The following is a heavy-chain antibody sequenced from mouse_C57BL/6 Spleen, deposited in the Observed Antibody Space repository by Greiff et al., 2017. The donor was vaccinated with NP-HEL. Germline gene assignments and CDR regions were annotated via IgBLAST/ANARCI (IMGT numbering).Heavy chain of an antibody. J-gene: IGHJ2*01. CDR1: GYTFTSYW. D-gene: IGHD1-1*01. CDR2: IDPSDSYT. V-gene: IGHV1-50*01. CDR3: ARERAITTVVEGDY. Sequence: VQLQQPGAELVKPGASVKLSCKASGYTFTSYWMQWVKQRPGQGLEWIGEIDPSDSYTNYNQKFKGKATLTVDTSSSTAYMQLSSLTSEDSAVYYCARERAITTVVEGDYWGQGTTLTVSS.